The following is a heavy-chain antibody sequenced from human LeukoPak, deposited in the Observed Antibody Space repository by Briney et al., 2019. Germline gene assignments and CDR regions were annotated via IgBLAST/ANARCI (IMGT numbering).Heavy chain of an antibody. CDR3: ARVFHDYYFDS. V-gene: IGHV3-53*01. CDR1: GFTVSGNY. Sequence: PGGSLRLSCAASGFTVSGNYMSWVRQAPGGGLEWVSLIYSGSNTYYADSVKGRFTISRDNSKNTLDLQMNTVRAGDTAVYYCARVFHDYYFDSWGQGTLVTVSS. D-gene: IGHD5-12*01. J-gene: IGHJ4*02. CDR2: IYSGSNT.